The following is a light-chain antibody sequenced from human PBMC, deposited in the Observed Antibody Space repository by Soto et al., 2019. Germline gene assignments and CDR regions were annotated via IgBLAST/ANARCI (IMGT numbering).Light chain of an antibody. CDR1: IIGSKS. Sequence: SYELTQPPSVSVAPGKTARITCGGNIIGSKSVHWYQQKPGQAPVLVIYYDSDRPSGIPERFSGSNSGNTATLTISRVEAGDEADYYCQVWDSSSDHVFGTGTKLNVL. CDR3: QVWDSSSDHV. CDR2: YDS. J-gene: IGLJ1*01. V-gene: IGLV3-21*04.